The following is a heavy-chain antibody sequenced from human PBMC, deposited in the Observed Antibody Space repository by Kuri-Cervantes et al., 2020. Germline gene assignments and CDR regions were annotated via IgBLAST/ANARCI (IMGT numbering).Heavy chain of an antibody. CDR1: GYTFTSYG. V-gene: IGHV1-18*01. D-gene: IGHD7-27*01. Sequence: ASVKVSCKASGYTFTSYGISWVRQAPGQGLEWMGWISAYNGDTNYAQKLQGRVTMTTDTSTSTAYMELRSLRSDDTAVYYCAKIGALGIDSALIDYWGQGTLVTVSS. J-gene: IGHJ4*02. CDR2: ISAYNGDT. CDR3: AKIGALGIDSALIDY.